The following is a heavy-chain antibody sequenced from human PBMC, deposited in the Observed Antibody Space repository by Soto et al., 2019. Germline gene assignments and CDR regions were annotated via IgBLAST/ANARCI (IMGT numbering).Heavy chain of an antibody. Sequence: QVQLVQSGTVVKRPGSSVRVSCKVSGDNFRTNAINWVRQAPGQGLEWMGGIIPIYGRADDIERFQGRVTITTDESTSTAYTELLGLSSDDSALYYCSRGPYSGSYTHFENWGQGTLITVSS. CDR3: SRGPYSGSYTHFEN. J-gene: IGHJ4*02. D-gene: IGHD1-26*01. V-gene: IGHV1-69*01. CDR2: IIPIYGRA. CDR1: GDNFRTNA.